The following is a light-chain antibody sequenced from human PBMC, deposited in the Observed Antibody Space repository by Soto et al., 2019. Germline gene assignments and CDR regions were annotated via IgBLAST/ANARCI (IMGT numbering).Light chain of an antibody. CDR3: AAWDDSLRGWV. Sequence: QPVLTQPPSASGTPGQRVTISCSGSSSNIGSNYVYWYQQLPGTAPKLLIYTNDQRPSGVPDRFSGSKSGTSASLAISGLRSEDEADYYCAAWDDSLRGWVFGGGTKVTVL. CDR2: TND. CDR1: SSNIGSNY. V-gene: IGLV1-47*02. J-gene: IGLJ3*02.